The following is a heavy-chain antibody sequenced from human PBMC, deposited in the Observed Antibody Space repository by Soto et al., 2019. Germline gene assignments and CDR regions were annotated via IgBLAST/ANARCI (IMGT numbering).Heavy chain of an antibody. D-gene: IGHD3-10*01. Sequence: PSLTCTVSGGSISSGGYYWSWIRQHPGKGLEWIGYFYYSGSTYYNPSLKSRVTISVDTSKNQFFLKLSSVTAADTAVYYCARGFSGFGELYYYYYYMDVWGKGTTVTVSS. V-gene: IGHV4-31*03. CDR1: GGSISSGGYY. J-gene: IGHJ6*03. CDR2: FYYSGST. CDR3: ARGFSGFGELYYYYYYMDV.